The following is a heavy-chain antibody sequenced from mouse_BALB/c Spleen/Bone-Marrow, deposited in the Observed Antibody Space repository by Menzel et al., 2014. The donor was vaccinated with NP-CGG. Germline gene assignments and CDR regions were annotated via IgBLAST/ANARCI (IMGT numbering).Heavy chain of an antibody. V-gene: IGHV1S22*01. D-gene: IGHD2-1*01. J-gene: IGHJ4*01. CDR3: TRRGGNYGAMDY. CDR2: IYPGSGST. CDR1: GYTFTSYW. Sequence: LKESGSELVRPGASVKLSCKASGYTFTSYWMHWVKQRPGQGLEWIGNIYPGSGSTNYDEKFKSKATLTVDTSSSTAYMQLSSLTSEDSAVYYCTRRGGNYGAMDYWGQGTSVTVSS.